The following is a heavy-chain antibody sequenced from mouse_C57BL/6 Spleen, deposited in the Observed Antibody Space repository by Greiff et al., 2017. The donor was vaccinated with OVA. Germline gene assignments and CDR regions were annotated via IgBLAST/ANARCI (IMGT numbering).Heavy chain of an antibody. CDR1: GFTFSSYG. V-gene: IGHV5-6*01. CDR2: ISSGGSYT. J-gene: IGHJ1*03. Sequence: EVQGVESGGDLVKPGGSLKLSCAASGFTFSSYGMSWVRQTPDKRLEWVATISSGGSYTYYPDSVKGRFTISRDNAKNTLYLQMSSLKSEDTAMYYCARATTASSEGYFDVWGTGTTVTVSS. D-gene: IGHD1-2*01. CDR3: ARATTASSEGYFDV.